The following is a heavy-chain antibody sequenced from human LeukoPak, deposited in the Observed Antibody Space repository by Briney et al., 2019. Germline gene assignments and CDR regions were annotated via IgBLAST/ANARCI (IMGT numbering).Heavy chain of an antibody. Sequence: GKSLKISCKGSGYSFPKYWIGWMRQMPGKGPEWMGIIYPGDCHTRYSPSFQDQVTISVDKSISTAYLQWSSLKASDTAMYYCARGPYAYTSSATLGSYNWFDPWGQGSLVAVSS. J-gene: IGHJ5*02. CDR2: IYPGDCHT. V-gene: IGHV5-51*01. CDR3: ARGPYAYTSSATLGSYNWFDP. D-gene: IGHD2-2*02. CDR1: GYSFPKYW.